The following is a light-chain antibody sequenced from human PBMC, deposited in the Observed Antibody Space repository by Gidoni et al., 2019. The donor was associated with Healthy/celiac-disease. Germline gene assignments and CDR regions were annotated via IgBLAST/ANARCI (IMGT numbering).Light chain of an antibody. V-gene: IGKV3-15*01. CDR1: QSVSSN. J-gene: IGKJ2*01. Sequence: EIVMTQSPATLSVSPGERATPSCRASQSVSSNVAWYQQKHGQAPRLLIYGASTRATGIPARFSGSGSGTEFTLTISSLQSEDFAVYYCQQYNNWPPYTFXQXTKLEIK. CDR2: GAS. CDR3: QQYNNWPPYT.